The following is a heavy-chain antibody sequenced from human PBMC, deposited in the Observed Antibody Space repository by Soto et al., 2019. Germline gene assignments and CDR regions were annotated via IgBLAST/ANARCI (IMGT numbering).Heavy chain of an antibody. V-gene: IGHV3-74*01. J-gene: IGHJ1*01. CDR3: ARLPNKSPQN. Sequence: EVQLVESGGGLVQPGGSLRLSCAAFGFTVSSYWMHWVRQAPGKGLVWVSSISTDASSTSYADPVKGRFTISRDNAKNTLYLQMNSVRAEDTAVYYCARLPNKSPQNWGQGTLVIVSP. CDR1: GFTVSSYW. CDR2: ISTDASST.